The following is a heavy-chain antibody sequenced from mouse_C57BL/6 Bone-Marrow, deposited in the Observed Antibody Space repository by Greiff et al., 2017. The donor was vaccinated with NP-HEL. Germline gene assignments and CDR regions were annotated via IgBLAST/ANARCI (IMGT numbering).Heavy chain of an antibody. D-gene: IGHD1-1*01. V-gene: IGHV1-82*01. J-gene: IGHJ3*01. CDR2: IYPGDGDT. CDR1: GYAFSSSW. CDR3: ARYYGSAWFAY. Sequence: VQLQESGPELVKPGASVKISCKASGYAFSSSWMNWVKQRPGKGLEWIGRIYPGDGDTNYNGEFKGKATLTADKSSSTAYMQLSSLTSEDSAVYFCARYYGSAWFAYWGQGTLVTVSA.